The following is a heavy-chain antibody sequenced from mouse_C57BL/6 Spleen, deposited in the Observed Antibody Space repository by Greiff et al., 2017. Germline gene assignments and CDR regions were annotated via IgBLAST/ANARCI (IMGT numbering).Heavy chain of an antibody. J-gene: IGHJ4*01. CDR1: GYTFTSYW. CDR2: IYPSDGET. V-gene: IGHV1-61*01. D-gene: IGHD1-1*01. CDR3: ARKGTTVVASGAMDD. Sequence: QVQLQQPGAELVRPGSSVKLSCKASGYTFTSYWMDWVKQRPGQGLEWIGNIYPSDGETHYNQKFKDKATLTVDKSSSTAYMQLSSLTSEDSAVYYCARKGTTVVASGAMDDWGQGTSVTVSS.